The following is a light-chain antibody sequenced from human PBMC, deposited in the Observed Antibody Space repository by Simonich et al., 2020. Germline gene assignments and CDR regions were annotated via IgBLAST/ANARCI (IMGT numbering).Light chain of an antibody. J-gene: IGKJ1*01. CDR1: QSVLYSSNNKNY. V-gene: IGKV4-1*01. Sequence: DIVMTQSPDSLAVSLGERATINCKSSQSVLYSSNNKNYLAWYQQKPGQPPKLLIYWASTRESWVPDRFSGSGSGTDLTLTISSLQAEDVAVYYCQQYYSTPPTFGQGTKVEIK. CDR3: QQYYSTPPT. CDR2: WAS.